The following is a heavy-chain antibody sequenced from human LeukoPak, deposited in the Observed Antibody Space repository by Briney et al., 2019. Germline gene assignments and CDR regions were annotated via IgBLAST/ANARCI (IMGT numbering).Heavy chain of an antibody. CDR2: IRYDGSNK. D-gene: IGHD4-17*01. Sequence: GSLRLSCAASGFTFSSYGMHWVRQAPGKGLEWVAFIRYDGSNKYYADSVQGRFTISRDNSKNTLYLQMNSLRAEDTAVYYCAKAYDYGDAPFDYWGQGTLVTVSS. CDR1: GFTFSSYG. CDR3: AKAYDYGDAPFDY. V-gene: IGHV3-30*02. J-gene: IGHJ4*02.